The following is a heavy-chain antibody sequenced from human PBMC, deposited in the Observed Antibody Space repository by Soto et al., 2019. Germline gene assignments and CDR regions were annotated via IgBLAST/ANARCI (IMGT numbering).Heavy chain of an antibody. Sequence: ASVKVSCKASGYTFTSYAIHWVRQAPGQGLEWMGWINTGNGNTKYSQKFQGRVTITRDTSASTVYMELSSLRSEDTAVYYCARDPSIVVVVAATPRSYYGMDVWGRGTTVTVSS. CDR3: ARDPSIVVVVAATPRSYYGMDV. CDR1: GYTFTSYA. D-gene: IGHD2-15*01. J-gene: IGHJ6*02. CDR2: INTGNGNT. V-gene: IGHV1-3*04.